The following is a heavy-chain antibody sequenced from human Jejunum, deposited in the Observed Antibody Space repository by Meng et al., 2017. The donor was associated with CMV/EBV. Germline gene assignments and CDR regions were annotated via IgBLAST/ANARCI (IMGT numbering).Heavy chain of an antibody. D-gene: IGHD2-15*01. Sequence: CKASGYTFTTYAIKWVRQAPGQGLEWMGWMNTKTGNPTYAQGFTGRFVFSLDTSVSTAYLQIESLKAEDTAVYYCAKDRVGAAKDFDYWGQGTLVTVSS. CDR2: MNTKTGNP. CDR3: AKDRVGAAKDFDY. CDR1: GYTFTTYA. J-gene: IGHJ4*02. V-gene: IGHV7-4-1*01.